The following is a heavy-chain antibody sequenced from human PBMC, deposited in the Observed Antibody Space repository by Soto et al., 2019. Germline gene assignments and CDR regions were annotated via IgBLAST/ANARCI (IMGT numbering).Heavy chain of an antibody. CDR3: ARDRAIADYRSSGALGL. D-gene: IGHD6-6*01. CDR1: GFTVSGHY. J-gene: IGHJ4*02. V-gene: IGHV3-66*01. CDR2: IYSGGST. Sequence: EVQLVESGGGLVQPGGSLRLSCAASGFTVSGHYMSWVRQAPGKGLEWVSVIYSGGSTYYANSVTGRFTISRENSMNTVYLQMNSLRAEDTAVYYCARDRAIADYRSSGALGLWGQGTLVSGSS.